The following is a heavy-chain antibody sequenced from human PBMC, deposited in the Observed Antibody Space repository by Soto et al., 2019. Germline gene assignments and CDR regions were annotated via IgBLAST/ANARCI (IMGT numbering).Heavy chain of an antibody. CDR1: GYTFTSYA. D-gene: IGHD2-8*01. CDR3: ARAPLSGRRRTNGVCYRTLCWAFFDY. CDR2: INAGNGNT. J-gene: IGHJ4*02. Sequence: ASVKVSCKASGYTFTSYAMHLVRQAPGQRLEWMGWINAGNGNTKYSQKFQGRVTISVDTSKNQFSLKLSSVTAADTAVYYCARAPLSGRRRTNGVCYRTLCWAFFDYWGQGTLVTVSS. V-gene: IGHV1-3*01.